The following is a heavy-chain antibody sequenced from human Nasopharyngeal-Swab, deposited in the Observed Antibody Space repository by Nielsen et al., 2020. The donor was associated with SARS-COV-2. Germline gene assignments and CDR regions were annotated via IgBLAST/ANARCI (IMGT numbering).Heavy chain of an antibody. D-gene: IGHD6-25*01. CDR3: AKGYSSGWATNYYCGIDV. V-gene: IGHV3-9*01. CDR2: ISWNSGSI. Sequence: SLKISCAASGFTFSSYWMHWVRQAPGKGLEWVSGISWNSGSIAYADSVKGRFTISRDNAKNSLYLQMNSLRREDTAFYYCAKGYSSGWATNYYCGIDVWGQGTTVTVSS. CDR1: GFTFSSYW. J-gene: IGHJ6*02.